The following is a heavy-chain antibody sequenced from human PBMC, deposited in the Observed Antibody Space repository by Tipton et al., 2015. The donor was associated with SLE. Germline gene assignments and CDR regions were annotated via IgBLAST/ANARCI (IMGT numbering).Heavy chain of an antibody. Sequence: LRLSCAASGFTFSNYWSWIRQPPGKGLEWIGYIYYSGSTNYNPSLKSRVTISVDTSKNQFSLKLSSVTAADTAVYYCARESSWDPLFDYWGQGTLVTVSS. J-gene: IGHJ4*02. CDR3: ARESSWDPLFDY. V-gene: IGHV4-59*01. D-gene: IGHD6-13*01. CDR2: IYYSGST. CDR1: GFTFSNY.